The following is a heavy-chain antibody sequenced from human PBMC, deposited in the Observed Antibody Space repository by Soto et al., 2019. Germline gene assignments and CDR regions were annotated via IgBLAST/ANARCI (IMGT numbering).Heavy chain of an antibody. CDR2: ISGSGGST. CDR3: AKVPPGYSYGSRGVDY. Sequence: DVQLLESGGGLVQPGGSLRLSCAASGFTFSSYAMSWVRQAPGKGLEWVSAISGSGGSTYYADSVKGRFTISRDNSKNTLYLQMNSLRAEDTAVYYCAKVPPGYSYGSRGVDYWGQGTLVTVSS. V-gene: IGHV3-23*01. CDR1: GFTFSSYA. D-gene: IGHD5-18*01. J-gene: IGHJ4*02.